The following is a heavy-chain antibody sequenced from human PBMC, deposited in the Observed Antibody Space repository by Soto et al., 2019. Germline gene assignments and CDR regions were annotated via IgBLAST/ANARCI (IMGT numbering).Heavy chain of an antibody. CDR2: ISGYNGNT. CDR3: AREVPAPYYYYGMDV. V-gene: IGHV1-18*01. J-gene: IGHJ6*02. CDR1: GYSFTTYG. Sequence: QVQLVQSRGEVKKPGASVKVSCKTSGYSFTTYGISWVRQAPGQGLEWMGWISGYNGNTNYAQKLKGRLTMTTDTSTSTAYMERRSLPSDDTAVYYCAREVPAPYYYYGMDVWGQGSTVTVSS.